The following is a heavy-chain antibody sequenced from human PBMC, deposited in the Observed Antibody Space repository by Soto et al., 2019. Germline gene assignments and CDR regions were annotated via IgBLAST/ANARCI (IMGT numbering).Heavy chain of an antibody. Sequence: QLQLQESGPGLVKPSETLSLTCTVSGGSISSSSYYWGWIRQPPGKGLEWIGSIYYSGSTYYNPSLKSRVTISVDTSKNQFSLKLSSVTAADTAVYYCARQYYDSSGLGYFDYWGQGTLVTVSS. CDR2: IYYSGST. J-gene: IGHJ4*02. CDR3: ARQYYDSSGLGYFDY. V-gene: IGHV4-39*01. CDR1: GGSISSSSYY. D-gene: IGHD3-22*01.